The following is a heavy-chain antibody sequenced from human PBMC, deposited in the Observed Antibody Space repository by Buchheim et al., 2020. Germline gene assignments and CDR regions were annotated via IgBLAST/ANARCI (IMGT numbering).Heavy chain of an antibody. V-gene: IGHV1-69*02. CDR3: ARGRYCTNGVCYTFLDY. CDR1: GGTFSSYT. Sequence: QVQLVQSGAEVKKPGSSVKVSCKASGGTFSSYTISWVRQAPGQGLEWMGRIIPILGIANYAQKFQGRVTITADKSTSTAYMELSSLRSEDTAVYYCARGRYCTNGVCYTFLDYWGQGTL. J-gene: IGHJ4*02. CDR2: IIPILGIA. D-gene: IGHD2-8*01.